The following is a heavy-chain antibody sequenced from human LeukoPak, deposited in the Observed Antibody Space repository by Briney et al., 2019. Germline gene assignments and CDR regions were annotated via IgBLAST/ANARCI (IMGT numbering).Heavy chain of an antibody. Sequence: SETLSLTCTVSGGSISSYYWSWIRQPPGKGLEWIGYIYYSGSTNYNPSLKSRVTISVDTSKNQFSLKLSSVTAADTAVYYCASTVVTPDRYFDYWGQGTLVTVSS. J-gene: IGHJ4*02. CDR2: IYYSGST. D-gene: IGHD4-23*01. CDR3: ASTVVTPDRYFDY. CDR1: GGSISSYY. V-gene: IGHV4-59*01.